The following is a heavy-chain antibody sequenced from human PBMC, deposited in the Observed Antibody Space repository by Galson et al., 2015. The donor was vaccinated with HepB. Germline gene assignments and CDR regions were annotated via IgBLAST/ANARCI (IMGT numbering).Heavy chain of an antibody. V-gene: IGHV3-7*03. CDR1: GFTFSNSW. CDR2: IKEDGSEK. Sequence: SLRLSCAGSGFTFSNSWMNWVRQAPGKGLEWVSNIKEDGSEKHYVDSVKGRFTISRDNAKNSLYLQMNSLRAEDTAVYYCARGFYRGADFASWGQGTLVPVSS. CDR3: ARGFYRGADFAS. J-gene: IGHJ4*02. D-gene: IGHD3-16*02.